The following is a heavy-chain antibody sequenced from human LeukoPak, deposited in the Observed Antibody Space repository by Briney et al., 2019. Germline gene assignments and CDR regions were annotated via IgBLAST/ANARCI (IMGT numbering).Heavy chain of an antibody. V-gene: IGHV3-23*01. J-gene: IGHJ3*02. CDR2: ISGSGGST. Sequence: GGSLRLSCAASGFTFSSYAMSWVRQAPGKGLEWVSAISGSGGSTYYADSVKGRFTISRDNAKNSLYLQMNSLRAEDTALYYCAKDLRGSYSFDAFDIWGQGTMVTVSS. D-gene: IGHD1-26*01. CDR1: GFTFSSYA. CDR3: AKDLRGSYSFDAFDI.